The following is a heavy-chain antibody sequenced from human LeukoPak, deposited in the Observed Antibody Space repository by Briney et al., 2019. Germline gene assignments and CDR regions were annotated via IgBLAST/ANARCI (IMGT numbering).Heavy chain of an antibody. CDR3: ARVDGDYNYYYYGMDV. CDR1: GYTFTSYG. V-gene: IGHV1-18*01. D-gene: IGHD4-17*01. Sequence: ASVKVSCKASGYTFTSYGISWVRQAPGQGHEWMGWISAYNGNTNYAQKLQGRVTMTTDTSTSTAYMELRSLRSDDTAVYYCARVDGDYNYYYYGMDVWGQGTTVTVSS. J-gene: IGHJ6*02. CDR2: ISAYNGNT.